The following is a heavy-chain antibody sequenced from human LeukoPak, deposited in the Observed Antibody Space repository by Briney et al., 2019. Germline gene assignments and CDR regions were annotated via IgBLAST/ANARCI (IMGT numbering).Heavy chain of an antibody. V-gene: IGHV3-23*01. CDR1: GFTFSSYA. CDR2: ISGSGGST. J-gene: IGHJ4*02. Sequence: GGSLRLSCAASGFTFSSYAMSWVRQAPGKGLEWVSAISGSGGSTYYADSVKGRFTISRDNSKNTLYLQMNGLRAEDTAVYYCAKVRTAKMATIPFDYWGQGTLVTVSS. D-gene: IGHD5-24*01. CDR3: AKVRTAKMATIPFDY.